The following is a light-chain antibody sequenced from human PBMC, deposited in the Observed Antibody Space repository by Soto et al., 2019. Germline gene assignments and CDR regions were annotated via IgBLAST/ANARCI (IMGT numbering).Light chain of an antibody. Sequence: EIVMTQSPATLSVSPGESATLSCRASQSVSNNLAWYQQKPGQAPRLLIYGASTRATGIPARFSGSGSGTDFTLTISSLEPEDFAVYYCQQRSNWPRITFGQGTRLEIK. CDR3: QQRSNWPRIT. CDR1: QSVSNN. V-gene: IGKV3-15*01. J-gene: IGKJ5*01. CDR2: GAS.